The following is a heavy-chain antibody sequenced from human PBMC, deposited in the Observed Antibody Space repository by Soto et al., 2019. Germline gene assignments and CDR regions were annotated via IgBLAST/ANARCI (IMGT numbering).Heavy chain of an antibody. J-gene: IGHJ6*02. V-gene: IGHV4-30-4*01. D-gene: IGHD2-21*02. CDR2: IYYSGST. Sequence: PSETLSLTCTVSGGSISSGDYYWSWIRQPPGKGLEWIGYIYYSGSTYYNPSLKSRVTISVDTSKNQFSLKLSSVTAADTAVYYCAREQYCGGDCPASYYYGMDVWGQGTTVTAP. CDR3: AREQYCGGDCPASYYYGMDV. CDR1: GGSISSGDYY.